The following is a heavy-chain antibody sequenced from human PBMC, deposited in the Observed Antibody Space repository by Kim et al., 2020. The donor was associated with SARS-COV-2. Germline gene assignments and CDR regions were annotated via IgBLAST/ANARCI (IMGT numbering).Heavy chain of an antibody. Sequence: YNPSHKSRVTISVDTSKTQFCLKLSSVTAADTAVYYCARAPLTTVTTYDYWGQGTLVTVSS. D-gene: IGHD4-17*01. J-gene: IGHJ4*02. CDR3: ARAPLTTVTTYDY. V-gene: IGHV4-34*01.